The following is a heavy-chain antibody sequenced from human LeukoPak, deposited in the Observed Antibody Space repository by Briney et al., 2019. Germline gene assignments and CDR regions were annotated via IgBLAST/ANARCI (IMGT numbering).Heavy chain of an antibody. J-gene: IGHJ6*03. CDR3: ASHLGYCSGGSCYSVYYYYYMDV. CDR1: GFTFSSYG. D-gene: IGHD2-15*01. V-gene: IGHV3-30*02. Sequence: GGSLRLSCAASGFTFSSYGMHWVRQAPGKGLEWVAFIRYDGSNEYYADSVKGRFTISRDNSKNTLYLQMNSLRAEDTAVYYCASHLGYCSGGSCYSVYYYYYMDVWGKGTTVTVSS. CDR2: IRYDGSNE.